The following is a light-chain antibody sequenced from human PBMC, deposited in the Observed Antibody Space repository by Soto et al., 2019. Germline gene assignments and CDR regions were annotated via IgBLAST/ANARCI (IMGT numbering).Light chain of an antibody. CDR1: QSISSY. J-gene: IGKJ1*01. CDR3: QQSYTAPAT. CDR2: TAA. V-gene: IGKV1-39*01. Sequence: DIQMTQSPASLSASVGDRVTITCRASQSISSYLNWYQQKPGMAPKLLIYTAASLLSGVPSRFSGSRSGTDFTLTISSLQPEDFATYYCQQSYTAPATFGQGTKVEIK.